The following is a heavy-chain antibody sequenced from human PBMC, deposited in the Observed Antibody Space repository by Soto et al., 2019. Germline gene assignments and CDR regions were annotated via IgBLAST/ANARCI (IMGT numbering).Heavy chain of an antibody. CDR2: IYHSGST. CDR3: AGWIQLQQYYYYGMDV. D-gene: IGHD5-18*01. Sequence: QVQRQESGPGLVKPSGSLSLTCAVSGGSISSSNWWSWVRQPPGKGLEWIGEIYHSGSTNYNPSLNSRVTISVDKSKNQFSLKLSSETAADTAVYYCAGWIQLQQYYYYGMDVWGQGTTVTVAS. CDR1: GGSISSSNW. J-gene: IGHJ6*02. V-gene: IGHV4-4*02.